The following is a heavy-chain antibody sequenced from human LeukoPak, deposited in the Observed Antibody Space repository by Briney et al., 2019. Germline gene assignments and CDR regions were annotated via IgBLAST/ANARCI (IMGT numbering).Heavy chain of an antibody. Sequence: PGALSVTRAVSPDSFSRHYWTSMRHPPGQGLEWVGYISYIGSSNYNLSPQSRVTTSIDTSKNQFSLILRSVTCGHTTVYCCAGDLVTVTRLFDIGGQGTMVSVSS. J-gene: IGHJ3*02. CDR2: ISYIGSS. CDR3: AGDLVTVTRLFDI. D-gene: IGHD4-17*01. CDR1: PDSFSRHY. V-gene: IGHV4-59*11.